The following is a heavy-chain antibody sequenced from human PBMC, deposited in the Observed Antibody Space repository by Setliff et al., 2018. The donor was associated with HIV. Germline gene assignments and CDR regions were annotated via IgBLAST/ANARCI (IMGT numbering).Heavy chain of an antibody. V-gene: IGHV1-69*13. CDR2: IIPISGEA. CDR3: TRHRVVPAALNWFDP. Sequence: SVKVSCKASGGTFNSFAINWVRQAPGQGLEWIGKIIPISGEANYAQKFQGRVTITADESASTAYMELSSLRSEDTAVYYCTRHRVVPAALNWFDPWGQGTLVTVSS. CDR1: GGTFNSFA. J-gene: IGHJ5*02. D-gene: IGHD2-2*01.